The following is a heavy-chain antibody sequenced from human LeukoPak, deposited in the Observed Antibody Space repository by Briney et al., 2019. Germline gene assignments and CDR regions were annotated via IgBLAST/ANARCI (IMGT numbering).Heavy chain of an antibody. CDR2: INSDGSRM. CDR1: GFTFRTYW. D-gene: IGHD3-22*01. J-gene: IGHJ4*02. CDR3: ARGGYSDR. Sequence: PGGSLRLSCAASGFTFRTYWMNWVRQAPEKGLVWVACINSDGSRMTYADSVKGRFTVSRDNAKNTLYLQMNRLRAEDTAMYYCARGGYSDRWGQGTLVTVSS. V-gene: IGHV3-74*03.